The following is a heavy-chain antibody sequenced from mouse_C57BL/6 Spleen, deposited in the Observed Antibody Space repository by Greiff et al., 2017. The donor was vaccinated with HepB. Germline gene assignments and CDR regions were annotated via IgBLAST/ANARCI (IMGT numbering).Heavy chain of an antibody. V-gene: IGHV1-59*01. CDR1: GYTFTSYW. CDR3: ARRGYDYDGALYYAMDY. Sequence: QVHVKQPGAELVRPGTSVKLSCKASGYTFTSYWMHWVKQRPGQGLEWIGVIDPSDSYTNYNQKFKGKATLTVDTSSSTAYMQLSSLTSEDSAVYYCARRGYDYDGALYYAMDYWGQGTSVTVSS. D-gene: IGHD2-4*01. J-gene: IGHJ4*01. CDR2: IDPSDSYT.